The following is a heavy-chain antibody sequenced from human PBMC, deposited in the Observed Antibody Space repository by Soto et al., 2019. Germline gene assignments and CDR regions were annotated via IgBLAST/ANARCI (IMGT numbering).Heavy chain of an antibody. D-gene: IGHD2-2*02. Sequence: ASVKVSCKASGYTFTSYYMHWVRQAPGQGLEWMGVINPSGGTTNYAQKFQGRVTMTSDTSTSTAYMELSSLRSEDTAVYYCAMEHCSSTSCYRDYFFYGMYVWG. CDR2: INPSGGTT. CDR3: AMEHCSSTSCYRDYFFYGMYV. V-gene: IGHV1-46*01. CDR1: GYTFTSYY. J-gene: IGHJ6*02.